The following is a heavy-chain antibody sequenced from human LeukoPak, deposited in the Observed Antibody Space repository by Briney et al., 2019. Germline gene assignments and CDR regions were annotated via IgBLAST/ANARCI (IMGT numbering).Heavy chain of an antibody. D-gene: IGHD4-23*01. J-gene: IGHJ4*02. CDR2: IWYDGTNI. V-gene: IGHV3-33*01. Sequence: GRSLRLSCAASGFTFGSHAMHWVRQAPGKGLDWVALIWYDGTNIKYAESVQGRFTISRDNSKNTVFLQMSSLRAEDTAMYYCVRDHDYGGKGPFDYWGQGAQVTVSS. CDR1: GFTFGSHA. CDR3: VRDHDYGGKGPFDY.